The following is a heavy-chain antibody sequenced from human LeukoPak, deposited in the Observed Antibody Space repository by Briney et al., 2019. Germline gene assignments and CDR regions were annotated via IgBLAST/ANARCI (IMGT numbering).Heavy chain of an antibody. CDR3: ARPSPYGVLPSYYFDY. D-gene: IGHD4-17*01. Sequence: SQSLSITCAGDGGSLSDSYWSLVRPPPPQRLHWIGVINHSGSTNYNPSLESRVTISVDTSKNQFSLKLSSVTAADTAVYYCARPSPYGVLPSYYFDYWGQGTLVTVSS. CDR1: GGSLSDSY. CDR2: INHSGST. V-gene: IGHV4-34*01. J-gene: IGHJ4*02.